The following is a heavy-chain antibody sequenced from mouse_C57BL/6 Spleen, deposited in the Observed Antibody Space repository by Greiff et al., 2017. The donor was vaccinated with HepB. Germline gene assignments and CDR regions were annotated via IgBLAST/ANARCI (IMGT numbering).Heavy chain of an antibody. CDR2: ISSGSSTI. J-gene: IGHJ1*03. V-gene: IGHV5-17*01. Sequence: EVKLMESGGGLVKPGGSLKLSCAASGFTFSDYGMHWVRQAPEKGLEWVAYISSGSSTIYYADTVQGRFTISRDNAKNTLFLQMTSLRSEDTAMYYCAREGDYYGSSYLWYFDVWGTGTTVTVSS. CDR3: AREGDYYGSSYLWYFDV. D-gene: IGHD1-1*01. CDR1: GFTFSDYG.